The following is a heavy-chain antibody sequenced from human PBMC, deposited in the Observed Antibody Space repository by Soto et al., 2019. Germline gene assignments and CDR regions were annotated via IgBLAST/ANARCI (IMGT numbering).Heavy chain of an antibody. J-gene: IGHJ6*03. CDR1: GYTFNNFG. D-gene: IGHD3-10*02. CDR2: INPDNGDT. Sequence: QVQLVQSGGEVKKPGASLKVSCKASGYTFNNFGVTWVRQAPGQGLEWIGWINPDNGDTNYAQKFQGRTTMTTDSYTSTAYMELRGLRSDDTAVYDCARGVQVSAYLDYYMDGWGKGTAVTVSS. CDR3: ARGVQVSAYLDYYMDG. V-gene: IGHV1-18*01.